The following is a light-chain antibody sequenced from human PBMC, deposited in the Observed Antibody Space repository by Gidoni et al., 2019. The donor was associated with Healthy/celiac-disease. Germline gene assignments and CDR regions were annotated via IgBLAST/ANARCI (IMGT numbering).Light chain of an antibody. CDR3: QAWDSSTAV. CDR1: KLGDKY. Sequence: YELTQPPSVSVSPGQTASITCSGDKLGDKYACWYQQKPGQSPVLVIYQDSKRPSGIPERFSGSNSGNTATLTISGTQALDAAYYYCQAWDSSTAVFGGGPKLTVL. CDR2: QDS. J-gene: IGLJ2*01. V-gene: IGLV3-1*01.